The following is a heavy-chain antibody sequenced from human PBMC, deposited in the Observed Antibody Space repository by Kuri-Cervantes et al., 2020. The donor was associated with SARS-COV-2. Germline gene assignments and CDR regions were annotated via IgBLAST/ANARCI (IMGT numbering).Heavy chain of an antibody. Sequence: XXXGXXLSSYVMHWVRQAPGKVLEWLALISYDGSNKYYADSVEGRFTISRDNSKNPLYLQMNSLSAEDTAVYYCARYPLPLSIDDYYYGIDFWGQRTTVTVSS. J-gene: IGHJ6*02. V-gene: IGHV3-30*07. CDR3: ARYPLPLSIDDYYYGIDF. D-gene: IGHD2-15*01. CDR1: GXXLSSYV. CDR2: ISYDGSNK.